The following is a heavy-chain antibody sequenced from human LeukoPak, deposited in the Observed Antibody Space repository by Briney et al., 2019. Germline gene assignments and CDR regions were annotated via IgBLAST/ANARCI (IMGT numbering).Heavy chain of an antibody. J-gene: IGHJ4*02. D-gene: IGHD2-15*01. CDR3: ARDERRYCRDISCYPGDY. CDR1: GFTFSGYA. Sequence: GGSLRLSCTPSGFTFSGYAMQWVRQAPGKGLGWVAAISRTSAYIYYSDSVKGRFTISRDNAKNSVYLQMDSLRAEDTAIYYCARDERRYCRDISCYPGDYWGQGTLVTVSS. V-gene: IGHV3-21*01. CDR2: ISRTSAYI.